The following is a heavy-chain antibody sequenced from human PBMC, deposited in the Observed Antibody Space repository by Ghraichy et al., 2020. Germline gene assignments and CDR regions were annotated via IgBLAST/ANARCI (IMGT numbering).Heavy chain of an antibody. J-gene: IGHJ6*02. Sequence: GGSLRLSCAASGFTFSSYAMHWVRQAPGKGLEWVAVISYDGSNKYYADSVKGRFTISRDNSKNTLYLQMNSLRAEDTAVYYCARDNWGSREYYYYGMDVWGQGTTVTVSS. CDR1: GFTFSSYA. V-gene: IGHV3-30*04. CDR2: ISYDGSNK. CDR3: ARDNWGSREYYYYGMDV. D-gene: IGHD7-27*01.